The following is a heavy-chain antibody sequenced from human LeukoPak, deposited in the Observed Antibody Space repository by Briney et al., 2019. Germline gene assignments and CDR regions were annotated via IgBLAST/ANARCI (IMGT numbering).Heavy chain of an antibody. CDR1: GGSISSAGYY. D-gene: IGHD3-10*01. V-gene: IGHV4-30-2*01. CDR2: IYHSGNT. J-gene: IGHJ4*02. Sequence: SETLSLTCTVSGGSISSAGYYWSWIRQPPGKGLEWIGYIYHSGNTHYNPSLKSRVTMSVDRSKNQFSLKLSSVTAADTAVYYCARDQDYYGSGSYYIGGIDYWGQGTLVTVSS. CDR3: ARDQDYYGSGSYYIGGIDY.